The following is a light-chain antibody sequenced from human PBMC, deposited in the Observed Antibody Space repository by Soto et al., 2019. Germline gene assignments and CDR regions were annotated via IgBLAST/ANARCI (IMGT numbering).Light chain of an antibody. Sequence: EIVLTQSPGTLSVSPGERATLSCRVSQTISSNNLAWYQQKPGQAPSLLIYGTSSRATGIPDRFSGSGSGTDFTLTISRLEPEDSAIYYCQQYGSWTFGQGTKVEIK. CDR2: GTS. CDR1: QTISSNN. V-gene: IGKV3-20*01. CDR3: QQYGSWT. J-gene: IGKJ1*01.